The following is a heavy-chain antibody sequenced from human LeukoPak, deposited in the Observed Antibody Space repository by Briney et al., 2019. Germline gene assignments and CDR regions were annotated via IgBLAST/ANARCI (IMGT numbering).Heavy chain of an antibody. CDR3: VRDPGEQLAIDPHFDF. D-gene: IGHD1-26*01. CDR1: GYTFTTCG. Sequence: ASVKVSCKASGYTFTTCGISWVRQAPGQGLEWMGWINTYNGDTNYAQNVQGRLTITTDTATTTAYMELRSLRPDDTATYFCVRDPGEQLAIDPHFDFWGLGTPVTVSS. CDR2: INTYNGDT. V-gene: IGHV1-18*01. J-gene: IGHJ4*02.